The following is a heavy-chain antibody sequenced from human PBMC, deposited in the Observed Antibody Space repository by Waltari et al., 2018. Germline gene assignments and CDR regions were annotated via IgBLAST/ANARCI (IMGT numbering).Heavy chain of an antibody. CDR2: INQDGSQK. J-gene: IGHJ4*02. Sequence: EVQLVESGGGLVQPGGSLRLSCAASGFTFSSYWMNWVRQAPGEGLEWVAKINQDGSQKSYVDSVKCRFTMSRDNVKNSLYLQMNSLRAEDTAVYYCARDSEHSSDHWGQGTLVTVSS. D-gene: IGHD6-13*01. CDR1: GFTFSSYW. CDR3: ARDSEHSSDH. V-gene: IGHV3-7*01.